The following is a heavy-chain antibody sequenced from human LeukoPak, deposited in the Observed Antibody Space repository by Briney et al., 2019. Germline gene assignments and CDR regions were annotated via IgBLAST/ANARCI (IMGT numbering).Heavy chain of an antibody. D-gene: IGHD2-15*01. CDR3: ARDRPPSWSTDY. Sequence: ASLKLSCKASGYTFTGYYMHWVRQAPGQGLEWMGRINPNSGGTNYAQQFQGRVTMTRDTSISTAYMQLSRLRSDDTAVYYCARDRPPSWSTDYWGQGTLVTVSS. CDR1: GYTFTGYY. V-gene: IGHV1-2*06. CDR2: INPNSGGT. J-gene: IGHJ4*02.